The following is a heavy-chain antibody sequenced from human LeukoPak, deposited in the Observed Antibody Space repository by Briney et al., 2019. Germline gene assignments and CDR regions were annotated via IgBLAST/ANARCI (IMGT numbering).Heavy chain of an antibody. J-gene: IGHJ4*02. Sequence: ASVKVSCQASGYIFTSYCIHWVRQAPGQGLEWMGWISAYNGNTNYAQKLQGRVTMTTDTSTSTAYMELRSLRSDDTAVYYCASSLCDACPNDYWGQGTLVTVSS. CDR1: GYIFTSYC. CDR3: ASSLCDACPNDY. V-gene: IGHV1-18*04. CDR2: ISAYNGNT. D-gene: IGHD2-2*01.